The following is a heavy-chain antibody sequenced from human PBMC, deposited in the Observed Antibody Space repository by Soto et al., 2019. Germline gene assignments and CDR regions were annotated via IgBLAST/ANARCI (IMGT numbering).Heavy chain of an antibody. Sequence: QLQLQESGPGLVKPSETLSLTCTVSGGSISSSSYYWGWIRQPPGKGLEWIGSIYYSGSTYYNPSINSRVSISEDTTNNPLTLRLLLITVALTAVHSSACLNYFLSSYWNSMVGWGQESTVT. CDR3: ACLNYFLSSYWNSMVG. D-gene: IGHD1-1*01. V-gene: IGHV4-39*01. CDR2: IYYSGST. CDR1: GGSISSSSYY. J-gene: IGHJ6*02.